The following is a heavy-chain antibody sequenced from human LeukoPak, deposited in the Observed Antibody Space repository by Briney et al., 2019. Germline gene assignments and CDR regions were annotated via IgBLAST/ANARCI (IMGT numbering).Heavy chain of an antibody. J-gene: IGHJ4*02. CDR3: TTHYYDSSGYHYGAFDY. CDR2: VRSRANSYAT. D-gene: IGHD3-22*01. V-gene: IGHV3-73*01. CDR1: GFTFSGSA. Sequence: GGSLKLSCAASGFTFSGSAMHWVRQASGKGLEWVGRVRSRANSYATTYAASVKGRFSISRDDSKNTAFLEMNSLKTEDTAVYYCTTHYYDSSGYHYGAFDYWGQGTLVTVSS.